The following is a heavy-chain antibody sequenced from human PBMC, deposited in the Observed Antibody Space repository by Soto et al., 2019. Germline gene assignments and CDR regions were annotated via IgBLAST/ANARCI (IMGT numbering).Heavy chain of an antibody. J-gene: IGHJ4*02. V-gene: IGHV3-74*01. CDR2: ISGDGRST. D-gene: IGHD3-16*01. Sequence: EVHLVESGGGLVQPGGSLRLSCAASGFTFTTYYMHWVRQAPGKGLVWVSRISGDGRSTDYADSVKGRFTPSRDNARNTLSLRMGSLTVEDTAVYYCARGGRGGFDYWGQGVLVTVSS. CDR1: GFTFTTYY. CDR3: ARGGRGGFDY.